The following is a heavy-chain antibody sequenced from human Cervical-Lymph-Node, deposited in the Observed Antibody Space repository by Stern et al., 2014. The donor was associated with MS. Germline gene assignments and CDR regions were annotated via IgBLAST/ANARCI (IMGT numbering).Heavy chain of an antibody. CDR3: ARNGGNYAFDY. V-gene: IGHV4-4*02. J-gene: IGHJ4*02. Sequence: QVQLQESGPGLVKPSGTLSLTCAVSGGSISSGYWWSWVRQPPGKGLEWIGEIYHSGSTNYNPSLKSRVTISVDTSKNHFYLKMNSVNAADTAVYYCARNGGNYAFDYWGQGTLVAVSS. D-gene: IGHD4-23*01. CDR1: GGSISSGYW. CDR2: IYHSGST.